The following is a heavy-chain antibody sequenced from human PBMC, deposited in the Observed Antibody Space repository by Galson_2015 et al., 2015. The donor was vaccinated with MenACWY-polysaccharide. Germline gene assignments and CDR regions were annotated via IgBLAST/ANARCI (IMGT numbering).Heavy chain of an antibody. CDR2: GGST. V-gene: IGHV3-NL1*01. CDR3: AKGEYYYGSGTYYNVGY. Sequence: GGSTYYADSVEGRFTISRDNSKNTLYLQMNSLRAEDTAVYYCAKGEYYYGSGTYYNVGYWGQGTLVTVSS. J-gene: IGHJ4*02. D-gene: IGHD3-10*01.